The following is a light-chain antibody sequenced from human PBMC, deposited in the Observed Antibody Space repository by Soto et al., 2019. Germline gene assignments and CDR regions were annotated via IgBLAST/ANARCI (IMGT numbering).Light chain of an antibody. CDR3: QQANSFPYT. J-gene: IGKJ2*01. V-gene: IGKV1D-12*01. Sequence: DIQLTQSPSSVSASVGDRVTITCRASQDVNSWLAWYQQKPGKAPNLLIYAASSLQSGVPSRFSGSGSGTDFTLTISSLQPEDFATYYCQQANSFPYTFGQGTKLEI. CDR2: AAS. CDR1: QDVNSW.